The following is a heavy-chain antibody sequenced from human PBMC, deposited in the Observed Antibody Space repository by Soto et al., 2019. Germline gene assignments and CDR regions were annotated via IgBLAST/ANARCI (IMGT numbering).Heavy chain of an antibody. CDR2: ISSSSSYI. V-gene: IGHV3-21*01. CDR3: ARTYYYYDSSGYHYVYHFDY. J-gene: IGHJ4*02. Sequence: PGGSLRLSCAASGFTFSSYSMNWVRQAPGKXLEWVSSISSSSSYIYYADSVKGRFTISRDNAKNSLYLQMNSLRAEDTAVYYCARTYYYYDSSGYHYVYHFDYWGQGTLVTVCS. D-gene: IGHD3-22*01. CDR1: GFTFSSYS.